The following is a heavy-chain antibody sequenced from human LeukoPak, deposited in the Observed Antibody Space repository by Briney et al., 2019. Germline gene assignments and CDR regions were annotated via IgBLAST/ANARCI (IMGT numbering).Heavy chain of an antibody. V-gene: IGHV1-18*01. J-gene: IGHJ4*02. CDR3: ARSALKYYSSGSYF. Sequence: ASVKVSCKASGGTFSSYAISWVRQAPGQGLEWMGWISTKNDKTNYAPKFQDRVTMTTDTSTSTAYMELRNLRSDDTAVYYCARSALKYYSSGSYFWGQGTLVTVSS. CDR1: GGTFSSYA. D-gene: IGHD3-10*01. CDR2: ISTKNDKT.